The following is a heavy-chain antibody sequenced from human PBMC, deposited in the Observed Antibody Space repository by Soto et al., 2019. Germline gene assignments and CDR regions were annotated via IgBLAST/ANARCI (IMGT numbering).Heavy chain of an antibody. D-gene: IGHD2-8*01. J-gene: IGHJ4*02. CDR3: ARDDCTNGVCYIGY. CDR2: INAYDGYA. V-gene: IGHV1-18*04. Sequence: ASVKVSCKASGYSFISYGINWVREAPGQGLEWMGWINAYDGYANYAQKLQGRVTLTADTSTSTAYMELRSLRSDDTAVYFCARDDCTNGVCYIGYWGQGTLVTVSS. CDR1: GYSFISYG.